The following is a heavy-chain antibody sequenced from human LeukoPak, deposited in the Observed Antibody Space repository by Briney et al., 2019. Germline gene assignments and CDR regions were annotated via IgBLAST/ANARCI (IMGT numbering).Heavy chain of an antibody. CDR1: GGTFSSHG. CDR2: ISAYNGNT. J-gene: IGHJ4*02. Sequence: GASVKVSCKASGGTFSSHGISWVRQAPGQGLEWMGWISAYNGNTNYAQKLQGRVTMTTDTSTSTAYMELRSLRSDDTAVYYCARDGPYSSSYYFDYWGQGTLVTVSS. CDR3: ARDGPYSSSYYFDY. V-gene: IGHV1-18*01. D-gene: IGHD6-6*01.